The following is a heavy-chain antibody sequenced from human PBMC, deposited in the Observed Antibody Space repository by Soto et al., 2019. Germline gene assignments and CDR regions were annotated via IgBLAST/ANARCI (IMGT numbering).Heavy chain of an antibody. D-gene: IGHD3-10*01. V-gene: IGHV1-8*01. Sequence: QVQLVQSGAEVKKPGASVTVSCKASGYTFTSVDINWVRQATGHGLEWMGWVNPNSGNTGYAQKFQGRVTMTRNTSKSTAYMELSSLRSEDTAVYYCARLYYYGSGSFIYWGQGTLVTVSS. CDR3: ARLYYYGSGSFIY. J-gene: IGHJ4*02. CDR2: VNPNSGNT. CDR1: GYTFTSVD.